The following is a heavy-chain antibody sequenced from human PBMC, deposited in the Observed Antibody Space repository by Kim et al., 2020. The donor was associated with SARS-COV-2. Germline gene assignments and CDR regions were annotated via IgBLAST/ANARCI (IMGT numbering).Heavy chain of an antibody. CDR1: GFTFSSYG. V-gene: IGHV3-33*01. J-gene: IGHJ4*02. CDR2: IWYDGSNK. Sequence: GGSLRLSCAASGFTFSSYGMHWVRQAPGKGLEWVAVIWYDGSNKYYADSVKGRFTISRDNSKNTMYLQMNSLRAEDTAVYYCARGTKVTNVGGFDYWGQGTLVTVSS. D-gene: IGHD4-17*01. CDR3: ARGTKVTNVGGFDY.